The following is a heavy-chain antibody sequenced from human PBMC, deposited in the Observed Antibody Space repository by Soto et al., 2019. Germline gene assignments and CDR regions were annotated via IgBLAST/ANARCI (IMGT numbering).Heavy chain of an antibody. D-gene: IGHD5-18*01. CDR2: ISWDGGST. J-gene: IGHJ4*02. V-gene: IGHV3-43*01. CDR3: AKDVVGYSYGYYFDY. CDR1: GFTFDDYT. Sequence: GGSLRHSWAASGFTFDDYTMHWVRQAPGKGLEWVSLISWDGGSTYYADSVKGRFTISRDNSKNSLYLQMNSLRTEDTALYYCAKDVVGYSYGYYFDYWGQGTLVTVSS.